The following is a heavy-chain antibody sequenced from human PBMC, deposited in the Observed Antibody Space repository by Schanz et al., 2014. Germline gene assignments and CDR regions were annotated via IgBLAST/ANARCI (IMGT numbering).Heavy chain of an antibody. J-gene: IGHJ4*02. V-gene: IGHV3-21*01. D-gene: IGHD3-10*01. CDR2: ISSSGSYI. CDR1: EFTFSSYK. Sequence: EVQLLDSGGGLVQPGGSLRLSCEASEFTFSSYKMNWVRQAPGKGLEWVSSISSSGSYIHYADSVKGRFTISRVNSKNTLYLRMKGLRAEDTAVYYCARANYRRKINFDYWGRGTLVTVSS. CDR3: ARANYRRKINFDY.